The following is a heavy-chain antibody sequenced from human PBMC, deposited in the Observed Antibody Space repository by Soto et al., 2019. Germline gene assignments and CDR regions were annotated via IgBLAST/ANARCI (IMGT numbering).Heavy chain of an antibody. D-gene: IGHD3-3*01. CDR1: GFTFSSYG. CDR2: IWYDGSNK. V-gene: IGHV3-33*01. CDR3: ARTPVLRFLEWPSYYYGMDV. J-gene: IGHJ6*02. Sequence: PGGSLRLSCAASGFTFSSYGMHWVRQAPGKGLEWVAVIWYDGSNKYYADSVKGRFTISRDNSKNTLYLQMNSLRAEDTAVYYCARTPVLRFLEWPSYYYGMDVWGQGTTVTVSS.